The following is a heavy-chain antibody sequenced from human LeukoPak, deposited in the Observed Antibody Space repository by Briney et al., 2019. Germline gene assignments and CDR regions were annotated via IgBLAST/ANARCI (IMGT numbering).Heavy chain of an antibody. V-gene: IGHV4-39*07. CDR3: AREGIAAAGANTDFDY. CDR1: GGSISSSSYY. Sequence: SSETLSLTCTVSGGSISSSSYYWGWIRQPPGKGLEWIGSIYYSGRTYYNPSLKSRVTISVDTSKNQFSLKLSSVTAADTAVYYCAREGIAAAGANTDFDYWGQGTLVTVSS. D-gene: IGHD6-13*01. CDR2: IYYSGRT. J-gene: IGHJ4*02.